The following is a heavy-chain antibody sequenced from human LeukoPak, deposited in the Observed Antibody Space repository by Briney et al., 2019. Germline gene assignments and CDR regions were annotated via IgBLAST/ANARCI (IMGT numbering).Heavy chain of an antibody. CDR2: IYYSGST. V-gene: IGHV4-39*01. J-gene: IGHJ4*02. CDR1: GGSISSSSYY. CDR3: ARGGIQLPDY. D-gene: IGHD5-18*01. Sequence: SETLSLTCIVSGGSISSSSYYWGWIRQPPGKGLEWIGTIYYSGSTNYNPSLKSRVTISVDTSKNQFSLKLSSVTAADTAVYYCARGGIQLPDYWGQGTLVTVSS.